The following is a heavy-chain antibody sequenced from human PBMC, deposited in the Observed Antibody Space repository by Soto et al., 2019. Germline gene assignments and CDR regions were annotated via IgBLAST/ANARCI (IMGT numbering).Heavy chain of an antibody. D-gene: IGHD6-19*01. Sequence: GGSLRLSCAASGFSFSRHGMHWVRQAPGKGLEWVAVISYDGSNQDYADSVKGRFSISRDNSKNTVYLQMNSLRVEDSAVYYCARDRSSTYYYYGMDLWGQRTTVTVSS. CDR3: ARDRSSTYYYYGMDL. J-gene: IGHJ6*02. V-gene: IGHV3-30-3*01. CDR2: ISYDGSNQ. CDR1: GFSFSRHG.